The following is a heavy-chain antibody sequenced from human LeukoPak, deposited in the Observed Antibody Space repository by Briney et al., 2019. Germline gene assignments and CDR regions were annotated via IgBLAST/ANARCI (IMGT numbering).Heavy chain of an antibody. CDR1: GFTFSSYA. CDR3: AKSLYGGMDV. D-gene: IGHD3-16*02. V-gene: IGHV3-23*01. CDR2: ISGRGSST. Sequence: GGSPRLSCAASGFTFSSYAMTWVRQAPGKGLECVSGISGRGSSTSYADSVKGRFTISRDNSKNTLYLQMNSLRAEDTAVYYCAKSLYGGMDVWGRGTTVTVSS. J-gene: IGHJ6*04.